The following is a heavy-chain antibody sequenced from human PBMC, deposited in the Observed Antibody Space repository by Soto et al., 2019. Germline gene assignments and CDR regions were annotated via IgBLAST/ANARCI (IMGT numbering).Heavy chain of an antibody. CDR3: ARSGGGVIDY. V-gene: IGHV1-46*01. D-gene: IGHD2-8*02. CDR2: INPSSGGT. Sequence: QVQLLQSGAEVKKPGASVKVSCKASGYSFTNYYLHWVRQAPGQGLEWMGIINPSSGGTTNAQKFQDRVTMTRDTSTSTVYMELSSLRSEDMAIYFCARSGGGVIDYWGQGTLVTVSS. CDR1: GYSFTNYY. J-gene: IGHJ4*02.